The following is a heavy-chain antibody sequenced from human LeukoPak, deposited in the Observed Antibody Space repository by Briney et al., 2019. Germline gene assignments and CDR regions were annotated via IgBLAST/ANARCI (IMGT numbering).Heavy chain of an antibody. J-gene: IGHJ4*02. D-gene: IGHD3-3*01. V-gene: IGHV1-18*01. CDR3: ARGDYDFWSGYHVVYGSGSLYPPDY. Sequence: ASVKVSCKASGYTFTSYGISWVRQAPGQGLEWMGWISAYNGNTNYAQKLQGRVTMTTDTFTSTAYMELRSLRSDDTAVYYCARGDYDFWSGYHVVYGSGSLYPPDYWGQGTLVTVSS. CDR2: ISAYNGNT. CDR1: GYTFTSYG.